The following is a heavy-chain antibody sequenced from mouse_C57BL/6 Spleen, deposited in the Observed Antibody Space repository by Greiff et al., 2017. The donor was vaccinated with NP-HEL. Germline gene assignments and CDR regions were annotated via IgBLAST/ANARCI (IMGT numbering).Heavy chain of an antibody. Sequence: EVQVVESEGGLVQPGSSMKLSCTASGFTFSDYYMAWVRQVPEKGLEWVANINYDGSSTYYLDSLKSRFIISRDNAKNILYLQMSSLKSEDTATYYCARGGTAQAPWFAYWGQGTLVTVSA. CDR1: GFTFSDYY. D-gene: IGHD3-2*02. CDR3: ARGGTAQAPWFAY. CDR2: INYDGSST. J-gene: IGHJ3*01. V-gene: IGHV5-16*01.